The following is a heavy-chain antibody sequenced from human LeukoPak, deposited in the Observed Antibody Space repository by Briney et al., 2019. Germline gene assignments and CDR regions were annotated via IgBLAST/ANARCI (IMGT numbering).Heavy chain of an antibody. D-gene: IGHD3-22*01. V-gene: IGHV1-18*01. CDR1: GYTFTTYG. CDR3: ARVYYDSSGYYYHDDY. J-gene: IGHJ4*02. CDR2: ISAYNGNT. Sequence: ASVTVSCTASGYTFTTYGISWVRQAPGQGLEWMGWISAYNGNTNYAQKLQGRVTMTTDTSTSTAYMELRSLRSDDTAVYYCARVYYDSSGYYYHDDYWGQGTLVTVSS.